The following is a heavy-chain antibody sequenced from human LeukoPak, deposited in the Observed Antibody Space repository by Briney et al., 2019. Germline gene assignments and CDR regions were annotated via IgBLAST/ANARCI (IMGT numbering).Heavy chain of an antibody. Sequence: GGSLRLSCAASGLTFSSYWMSWVRQAPGKGLEWVANIRQDGSERYYVDSVKGRFTISRDSAKNSLYLQMNSLRAEDTAVYYCARRTGSYFDSTGYPDYWGQGTLVTVSS. D-gene: IGHD3-22*01. V-gene: IGHV3-7*01. CDR3: ARRTGSYFDSTGYPDY. J-gene: IGHJ4*02. CDR1: GLTFSSYW. CDR2: IRQDGSER.